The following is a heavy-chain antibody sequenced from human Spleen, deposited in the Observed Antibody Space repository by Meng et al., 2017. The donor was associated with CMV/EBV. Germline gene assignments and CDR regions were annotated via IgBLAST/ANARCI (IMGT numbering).Heavy chain of an antibody. CDR1: GFTFSTST. J-gene: IGHJ4*02. V-gene: IGHV3-21*01. CDR2: ISSGTYI. Sequence: LRLSVAASGFTFSTSTMNWVRQAPGKGLEWVSSISSGTYIYYADSVKGRFTISRDNAKNSLYLQMNSLRAEDTAVYYCARQYGGIGYWGQGTLVTVSS. D-gene: IGHD3-16*01. CDR3: ARQYGGIGY.